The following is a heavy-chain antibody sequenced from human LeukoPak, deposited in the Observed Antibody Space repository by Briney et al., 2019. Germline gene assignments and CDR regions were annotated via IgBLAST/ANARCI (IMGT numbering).Heavy chain of an antibody. D-gene: IGHD4/OR15-4a*01. V-gene: IGHV4-34*01. Sequence: PSETLSLTCAVYGGSFSGFNWSWIRQPPGKGREWIGEINHSGRTNYNPSLNSRVTISVDTSKNQFSLKLSSVTAADTAVYYCARQNYGAAPLRYWGQGTLVTVSS. CDR1: GGSFSGFN. CDR2: INHSGRT. J-gene: IGHJ4*02. CDR3: ARQNYGAAPLRY.